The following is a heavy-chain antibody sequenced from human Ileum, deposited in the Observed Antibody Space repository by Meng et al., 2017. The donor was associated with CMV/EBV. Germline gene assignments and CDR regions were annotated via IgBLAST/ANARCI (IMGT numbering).Heavy chain of an antibody. CDR3: ARGRLWFGEFDY. D-gene: IGHD3-10*01. CDR2: INPNSGGT. J-gene: IGHJ4*02. V-gene: IGHV1-2*02. Sequence: ASVKVSCKASGYTFTGYYMHWVRQAPGQGLEWMGWINPNSGGTNYAQKVQGRVTMTRDTSISTAYMELSRLRSDDTAVYYCARGRLWFGEFDYWGQGTLVTVSS. CDR1: GYTFTGYY.